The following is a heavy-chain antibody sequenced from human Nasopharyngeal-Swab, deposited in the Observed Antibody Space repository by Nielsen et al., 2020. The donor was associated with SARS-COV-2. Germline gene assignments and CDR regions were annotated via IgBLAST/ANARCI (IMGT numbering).Heavy chain of an antibody. CDR3: ARSSSWYYFDY. D-gene: IGHD6-13*01. Sequence: SETLSLTCTVSGASIAYSTFYWGWNRQPPGKGLEWIGNINYNGNTYQNPSLKSRLTISVDKSKNQFSLQLSSVTAADTAVYYCARSSSWYYFDYWAQGTQVTVSS. CDR2: INYNGNT. J-gene: IGHJ4*02. CDR1: GASIAYSTFY. V-gene: IGHV4-39*01.